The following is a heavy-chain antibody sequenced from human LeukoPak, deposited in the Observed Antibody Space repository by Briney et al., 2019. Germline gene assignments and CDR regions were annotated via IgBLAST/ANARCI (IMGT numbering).Heavy chain of an antibody. CDR3: TTGGQVLGSYDFWSGSPSDAFDI. Sequence: PGGSLRLSCAASGFTFSNAWMSWVRQAPGKGLEWVGRIKSKTDGGTTDYAAPVKGRFTISRDDSKNTLYLQMNSLKTEDTAVYYCTTGGQVLGSYDFWSGSPSDAFDIWGQGTMVTVSS. V-gene: IGHV3-15*01. J-gene: IGHJ3*02. D-gene: IGHD3-3*01. CDR2: IKSKTDGGTT. CDR1: GFTFSNAW.